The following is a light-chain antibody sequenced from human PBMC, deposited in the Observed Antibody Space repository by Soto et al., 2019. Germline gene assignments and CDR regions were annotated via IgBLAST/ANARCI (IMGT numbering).Light chain of an antibody. CDR3: CSYAGSPRYV. J-gene: IGLJ1*01. Sequence: QSALTQPRLVSGSPGQSVTISCTGTSSDVGGYNYVSWYQQHPGKAPKVMIYDVSERPSGVPDRFSGSKSGNTASLTISGLQAEDEADYYCCSYAGSPRYVFGTGTKLTAL. V-gene: IGLV2-11*01. CDR2: DVS. CDR1: SSDVGGYNY.